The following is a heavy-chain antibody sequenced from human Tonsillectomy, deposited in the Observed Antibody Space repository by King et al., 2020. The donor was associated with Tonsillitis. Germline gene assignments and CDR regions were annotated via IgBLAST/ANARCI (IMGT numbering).Heavy chain of an antibody. CDR2: ISYDGANE. J-gene: IGHJ4*02. Sequence: HVQLVESGGGVVQPGRSLRLSCAASGFTFSSYAAHWVRQAPGKGLEWVAVISYDGANEYYADSVRGRFTISRDNSKQMVFLQMSSLRREDTAVYFCARKIITGWGGLPFDDWGQGTLVTVSS. CDR1: GFTFSSYA. D-gene: IGHD6-19*01. CDR3: ARKIITGWGGLPFDD. V-gene: IGHV3-30*04.